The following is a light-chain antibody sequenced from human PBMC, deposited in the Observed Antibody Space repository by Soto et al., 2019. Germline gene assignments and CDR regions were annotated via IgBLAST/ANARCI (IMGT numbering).Light chain of an antibody. CDR1: QSVSIL. V-gene: IGKV3D-15*01. CDR3: PQTYNLPRT. J-gene: IGKJ1*01. CDR2: GAS. Sequence: EIVLTQSPATLSVSPLAIYRGXCRASQSVSILLAWYQQKPGQAPRLLIYGASSRATGIPDSFSGSGSGTDFTLTISNMQREDFATYYCPQTYNLPRTFGQGTKVDTK.